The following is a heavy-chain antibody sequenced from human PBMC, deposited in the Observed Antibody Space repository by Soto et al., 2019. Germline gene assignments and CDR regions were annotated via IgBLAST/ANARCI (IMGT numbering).Heavy chain of an antibody. Sequence: GGSLRLSCAASGFTFSSYSMNWVRQAPGKGLEWVSYISSSSSTIYYADSVKGRFTISRDNAKNSLYLQMNSLRAEDTAVYYCARDQRLLLPFDAFDIWGQGTMVTVSS. CDR1: GFTFSSYS. CDR3: ARDQRLLLPFDAFDI. J-gene: IGHJ3*02. V-gene: IGHV3-48*01. D-gene: IGHD2-15*01. CDR2: ISSSSSTI.